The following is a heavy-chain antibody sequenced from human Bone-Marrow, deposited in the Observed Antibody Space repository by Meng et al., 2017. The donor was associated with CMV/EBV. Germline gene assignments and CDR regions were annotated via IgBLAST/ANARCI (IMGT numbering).Heavy chain of an antibody. CDR3: ARQQETFWSGYYSRYYYYGMDV. D-gene: IGHD3-3*01. CDR1: GFTFSSYS. CDR2: ISSSSSYI. Sequence: GGSLRLSCAASGFTFSSYSMNWVRQAPGKGLEWVSFISSSSSYIYYADSVKGRFTISRDNAKNSLYLQMNSLRAEDTAVYYCARQQETFWSGYYSRYYYYGMDVCGQGTTVTVSS. V-gene: IGHV3-21*01. J-gene: IGHJ6*02.